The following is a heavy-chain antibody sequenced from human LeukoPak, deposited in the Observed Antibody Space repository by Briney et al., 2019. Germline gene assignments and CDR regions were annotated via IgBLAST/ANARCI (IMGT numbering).Heavy chain of an antibody. D-gene: IGHD3-3*01. CDR3: ARRMVSSGYFIFAFDI. CDR1: GYTLTGYY. J-gene: IGHJ3*02. CDR2: INPNSGGT. V-gene: IGHV1-2*02. Sequence: ASVKVSCKASGYTLTGYYMHWVRQAPGQGLEWMGWINPNSGGTNYAQKFQGRVTMTRDTSISTAYMELSRLRSDDTAVYYCARRMVSSGYFIFAFDIWGQGTMVTVSS.